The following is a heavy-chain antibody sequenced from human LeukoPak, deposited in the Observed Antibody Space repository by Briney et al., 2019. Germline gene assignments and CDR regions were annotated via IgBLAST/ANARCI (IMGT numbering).Heavy chain of an antibody. V-gene: IGHV1-8*01. Sequence: SSVKVPCKASGYTFTSYDINWVRQATGPGLEGMGWMNPNSGNTGHAQKFKGRVTMTRNTSISKAYMELSSLRSEDTAVYYCARVMGIAVANDYWGQGTLVTVSS. CDR1: GYTFTSYD. CDR3: ARVMGIAVANDY. CDR2: MNPNSGNT. J-gene: IGHJ4*02. D-gene: IGHD6-19*01.